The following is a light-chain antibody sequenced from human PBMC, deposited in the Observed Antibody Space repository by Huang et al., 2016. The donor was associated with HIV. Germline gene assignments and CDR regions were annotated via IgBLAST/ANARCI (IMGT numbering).Light chain of an antibody. CDR1: QSISNY. CDR2: AAS. J-gene: IGKJ2*01. CDR3: QQTYSTPRYT. V-gene: IGKV1-39*01. Sequence: DIQMTQSPSSLSASVGDRVTITCRASQSISNYLNWFQHKSGKPPKLLIYAASNLQSGVPTRFSGSGSGTDFTLNINGLQPEDFATYYCQQTYSTPRYTFGQGTKLEIK.